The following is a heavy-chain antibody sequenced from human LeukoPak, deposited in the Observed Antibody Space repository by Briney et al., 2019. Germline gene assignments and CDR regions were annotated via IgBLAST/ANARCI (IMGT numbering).Heavy chain of an antibody. CDR1: GFTFSTHG. D-gene: IGHD3-10*01. Sequence: TGGSLRLSCAASGFTFSTHGMNWLRQAPGQGLEWVSYISSSGGTIEYADPVKGRFTISRDNGKNSLYLQMSSLRTEDIALYYCAKDMGDYYGSGSYPLFHYWGQGTLVTVSS. J-gene: IGHJ4*02. CDR3: AKDMGDYYGSGSYPLFHY. CDR2: ISSSGGTI. V-gene: IGHV3-48*04.